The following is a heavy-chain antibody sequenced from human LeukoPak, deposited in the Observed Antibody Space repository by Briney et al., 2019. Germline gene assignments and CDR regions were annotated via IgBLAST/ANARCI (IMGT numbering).Heavy chain of an antibody. J-gene: IGHJ3*02. CDR3: AKGSLFNYYDSSGYYYGSVFPQDDAFDI. Sequence: GGSLRLSCAASGFTFSSYSMNWVRQAPGKGLEWVSAISGSGGSTYYADSVKGRFTISRDNSKNTLYLQMNSLRAEDTAVYYCAKGSLFNYYDSSGYYYGSVFPQDDAFDIWGQGTMVTVSS. V-gene: IGHV3-23*01. CDR2: ISGSGGST. D-gene: IGHD3-22*01. CDR1: GFTFSSYS.